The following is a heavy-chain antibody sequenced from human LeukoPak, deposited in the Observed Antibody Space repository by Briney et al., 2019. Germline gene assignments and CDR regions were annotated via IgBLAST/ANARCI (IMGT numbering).Heavy chain of an antibody. J-gene: IGHJ4*02. Sequence: GGSLRLSCAASGFTFSSYAMSWVRQAPGKGLEWVSAIGNSGGSTYYADSVKGRFTISRDNSKNTLYLQMNSLRAEDTAVYHCAKIRLWGGYYFDYWGQGTLVTVSS. CDR1: GFTFSSYA. CDR2: IGNSGGST. V-gene: IGHV3-23*01. CDR3: AKIRLWGGYYFDY. D-gene: IGHD5-12*01.